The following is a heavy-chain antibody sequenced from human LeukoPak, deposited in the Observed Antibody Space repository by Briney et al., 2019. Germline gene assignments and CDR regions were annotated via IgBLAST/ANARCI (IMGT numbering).Heavy chain of an antibody. CDR2: INTNTGNP. CDR1: GYTFTSYA. CDR3: ARGGPYCSSTSCYTYNWFDP. J-gene: IGHJ5*02. Sequence: ASVKVSRKASGYTFTSYAMNWVRQAPGQGLEWMGWINTNTGNPTYAQGFTGRFVFSLDTSVSTAYLQISSLKAEDTAVYYCARGGPYCSSTSCYTYNWFDPWGQGTLVTVSS. D-gene: IGHD2-2*02. V-gene: IGHV7-4-1*02.